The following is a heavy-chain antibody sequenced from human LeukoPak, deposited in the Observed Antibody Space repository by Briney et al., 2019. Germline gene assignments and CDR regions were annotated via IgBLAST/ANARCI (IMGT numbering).Heavy chain of an antibody. Sequence: PGGSLRLSCAASGFTFSSYAMNWVRQAPGKGLQWVSVISTTSLNTYYADSVKGRFTISRDNAKNSLYLQMNSLRVDDTAVYYCATADRGAFDIWGQGTMVIVSS. V-gene: IGHV3-48*01. J-gene: IGHJ3*02. CDR1: GFTFSSYA. CDR2: ISTTSLNT. CDR3: ATADRGAFDI.